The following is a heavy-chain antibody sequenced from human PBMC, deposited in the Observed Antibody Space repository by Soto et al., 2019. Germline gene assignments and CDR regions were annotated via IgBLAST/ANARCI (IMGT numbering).Heavy chain of an antibody. J-gene: IGHJ3*02. CDR3: ASSSGRSWYDFGAFDI. CDR1: GYSFTSYW. Sequence: EVQLVQSGAEVKKPGESLKISCKGSGYSFTSYWIGWVRQMPGKGLEWMGIIYPGDSDTRYSPSFQGQVTTSADKSISTAYLQWSSLKASDTAMYYCASSSGRSWYDFGAFDIWGQGTMVTVSS. CDR2: IYPGDSDT. D-gene: IGHD6-13*01. V-gene: IGHV5-51*03.